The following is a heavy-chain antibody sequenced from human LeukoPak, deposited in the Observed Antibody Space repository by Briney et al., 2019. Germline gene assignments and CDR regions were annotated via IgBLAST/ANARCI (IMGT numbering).Heavy chain of an antibody. J-gene: IGHJ6*02. Sequence: PSETLSLTCTVSGGSISSSSYYWSWIRQPPGKGLEWIGEINHSGSTNYNPSLKSRVTISVDTSKNQFSLKLSSVTAADTAVYYCAREPVTWLVRYYYGMDVWGQGTTVTVSS. V-gene: IGHV4-39*07. CDR2: INHSGST. CDR3: AREPVTWLVRYYYGMDV. D-gene: IGHD6-19*01. CDR1: GGSISSSSYY.